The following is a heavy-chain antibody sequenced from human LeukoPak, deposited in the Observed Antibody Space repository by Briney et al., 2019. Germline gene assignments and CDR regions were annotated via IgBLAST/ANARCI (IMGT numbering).Heavy chain of an antibody. CDR2: ISYDGSNK. Sequence: PGGSLRLSCAASGFTLSSYAMSWVRQAPGKGLEWVAVISYDGSNKYYADSVKGRFTISRDNSKNTLYLQMNSLRAEDTAVYYCAGSHLSIPPTFRYWGQGTLVTVSS. V-gene: IGHV3-30*03. CDR1: GFTLSSYA. CDR3: AGSHLSIPPTFRY. D-gene: IGHD3-16*01. J-gene: IGHJ4*02.